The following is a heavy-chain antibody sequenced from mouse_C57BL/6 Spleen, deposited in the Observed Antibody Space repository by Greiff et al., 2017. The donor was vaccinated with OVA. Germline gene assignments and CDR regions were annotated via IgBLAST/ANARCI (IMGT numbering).Heavy chain of an antibody. CDR2: IHPNSGST. Sequence: VQLQQPGAELVKPGASVKLSCKASGYTFTSYWMHWVKQRPGQGLEWIGMIHPNSGSTNYNEKFKSKATLTVDKSSSTAYMQLSSLTSEDSAVYYGARIDYDGQGYFDYWGQGTTLTVSS. CDR3: ARIDYDGQGYFDY. D-gene: IGHD2-4*01. J-gene: IGHJ2*01. V-gene: IGHV1-64*01. CDR1: GYTFTSYW.